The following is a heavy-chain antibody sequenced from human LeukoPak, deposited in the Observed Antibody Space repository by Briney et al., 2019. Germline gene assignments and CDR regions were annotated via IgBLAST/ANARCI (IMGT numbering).Heavy chain of an antibody. J-gene: IGHJ4*02. CDR1: GFTFSSYW. CDR3: AAGDLDY. CDR2: IKQDGSEK. Sequence: GGSLRLSCAGSGFTFSSYWMSWVRQAPGKGLEWVANIKQDGSEKYYVDSVKGRFTISRDNAKNSLYLQMNSLRAEDTAVYYCAAGDLDYWGQGTLVTVSS. D-gene: IGHD3-16*01. V-gene: IGHV3-7*01.